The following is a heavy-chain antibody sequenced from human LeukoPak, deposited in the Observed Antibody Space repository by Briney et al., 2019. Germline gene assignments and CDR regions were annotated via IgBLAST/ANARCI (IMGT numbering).Heavy chain of an antibody. CDR2: ISSDGRNK. D-gene: IGHD2-8*01. CDR1: GFTFITYA. J-gene: IGHJ4*02. CDR3: ARDPMADFDY. V-gene: IGHV3-30*04. Sequence: GGSLRLSCAASGFTFITYAMHWVRQAPGKGLEWVAVISSDGRNKIYADSVKGRFTISRDNFQNTLFLQMSSLRTEDTAVYYCARDPMADFDYWGQGTLVTVSS.